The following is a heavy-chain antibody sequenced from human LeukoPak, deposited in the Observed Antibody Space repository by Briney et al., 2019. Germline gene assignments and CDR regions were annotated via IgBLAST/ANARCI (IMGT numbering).Heavy chain of an antibody. Sequence: ASVKVSCKASGYTFSSHGISWVRQAPGQGLEWMGWISAYNGNTNYAQKLQGRVTMTRDMSTSTDYMELSSLRSEDTAIYYCARDNSVGDNAWWFDPWGQGTLVTVSS. D-gene: IGHD1-26*01. J-gene: IGHJ5*02. CDR3: ARDNSVGDNAWWFDP. CDR1: GYTFSSHG. CDR2: ISAYNGNT. V-gene: IGHV1-18*01.